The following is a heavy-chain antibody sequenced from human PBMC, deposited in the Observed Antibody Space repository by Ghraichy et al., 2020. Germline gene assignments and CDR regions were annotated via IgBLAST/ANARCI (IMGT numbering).Heavy chain of an antibody. D-gene: IGHD6-13*01. CDR2: ISYDGSNK. J-gene: IGHJ4*02. Sequence: GGSLTLSCAASGFTFSSYGMHWVRQAPGKGLEWVAVISYDGSNKYYADSVKGRFTISRDNSKNTLYLQMNSLRAEDTAVYYCAKDLRESSNMFDYWGQGTLVTVSS. CDR1: GFTFSSYG. V-gene: IGHV3-30*18. CDR3: AKDLRESSNMFDY.